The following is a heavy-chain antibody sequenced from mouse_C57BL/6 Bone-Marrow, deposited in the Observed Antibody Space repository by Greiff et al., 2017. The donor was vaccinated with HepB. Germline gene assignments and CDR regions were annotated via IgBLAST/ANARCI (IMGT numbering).Heavy chain of an antibody. CDR3: ARQGPLFDY. V-gene: IGHV5-6*01. CDR1: GFTFSSYG. Sequence: EVQVVESGGDLVKPGGSLKLPCAASGFTFSSYGMSWVRQTPDKRLEWVATISSGGSYTYYPDSVKGRFTISRDNAKNTLYLQMSSLKSEDTAMYYCARQGPLFDYWGQGTTLTVSS. J-gene: IGHJ2*01. CDR2: ISSGGSYT.